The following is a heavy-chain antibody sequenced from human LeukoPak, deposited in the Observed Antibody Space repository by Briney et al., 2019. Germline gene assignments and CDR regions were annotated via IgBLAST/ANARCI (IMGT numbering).Heavy chain of an antibody. J-gene: IGHJ4*02. Sequence: GGSLRLSCAASGFTFSSYAMSWVRQAPGKGLEWVSSISSSSSYIYYADSVKGRFTISRDNAKNSLCLQMNSLRAEDTAVYYCARAREQWELLPGYWGQGTLVTVSS. CDR3: ARAREQWELLPGY. V-gene: IGHV3-21*01. CDR2: ISSSSSYI. CDR1: GFTFSSYA. D-gene: IGHD1-26*01.